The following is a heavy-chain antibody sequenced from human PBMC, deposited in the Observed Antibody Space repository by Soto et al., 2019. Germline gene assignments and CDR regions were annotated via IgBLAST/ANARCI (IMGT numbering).Heavy chain of an antibody. CDR3: AKGRGYCSGGSCYGSIYYGMDV. J-gene: IGHJ6*02. V-gene: IGHV3-23*01. CDR1: GFTFSSYA. D-gene: IGHD2-15*01. Sequence: GGSLRLSCAASGFTFSSYAMSWVRQAPGKGLEWVSAISGSGGSTYYADSVKGRFTISRDNSKNTLYLQMNSLRAEDTAVYYCAKGRGYCSGGSCYGSIYYGMDVWGQGTTVTVSS. CDR2: ISGSGGST.